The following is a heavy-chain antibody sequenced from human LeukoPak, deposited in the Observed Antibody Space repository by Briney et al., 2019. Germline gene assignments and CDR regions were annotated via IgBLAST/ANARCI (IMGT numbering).Heavy chain of an antibody. CDR3: AKAYDSSGYYLLRPFHY. CDR1: AFTFSSYA. CDR2: ISSSGGGT. D-gene: IGHD3-22*01. J-gene: IGHJ4*02. V-gene: IGHV3-23*01. Sequence: GGSLRLSCAASAFTFSSYAMSWVRQAPGKGLEWVSAISSSGGGTYYADSVKGRFTISRDNSKNTLYLQMNSLRAEDTAVYYCAKAYDSSGYYLLRPFHYWGQGTLVTVSS.